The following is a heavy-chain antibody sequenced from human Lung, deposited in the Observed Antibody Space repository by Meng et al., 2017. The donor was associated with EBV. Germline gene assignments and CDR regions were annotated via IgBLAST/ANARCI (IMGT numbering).Heavy chain of an antibody. D-gene: IGHD1-20*01. CDR1: CATISSNNY. CDR2: IYHNENT. J-gene: IGHJ4*02. Sequence: GPRLVMPSETLSHNSPFPCATISSNNYWTWVRQSPRKGLEWIGEIYHNENTNYNPSLMRRVTMSLDKSKNHFSLNLRSVTAADTAVYFCARAPGNWNFDSWGQGTLVTVSS. CDR3: ARAPGNWNFDS. V-gene: IGHV4-4*02.